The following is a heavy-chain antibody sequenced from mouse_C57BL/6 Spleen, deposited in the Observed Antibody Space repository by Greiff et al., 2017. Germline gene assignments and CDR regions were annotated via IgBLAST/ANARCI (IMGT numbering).Heavy chain of an antibody. D-gene: IGHD4-1*01. J-gene: IGHJ4*01. V-gene: IGHV1-55*01. CDR2: IYPGSGST. CDR3: ARYWDDAMDY. CDR1: GYTFTSYW. Sequence: QVQLQQPGAELVKPGASVKMSCKASGYTFTSYWITWVKQRPVQGLEWIGDIYPGSGSTNYNEKLTSKATLTVDTSSSTAYMQLSSLTSEDSAVYYCARYWDDAMDYWGQGTSVTVSS.